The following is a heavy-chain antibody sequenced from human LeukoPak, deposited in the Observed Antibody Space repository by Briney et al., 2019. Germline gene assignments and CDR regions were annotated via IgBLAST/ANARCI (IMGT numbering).Heavy chain of an antibody. J-gene: IGHJ4*02. CDR3: ARGKGTSYLSSFDY. CDR2: ISYDGSNE. V-gene: IGHV3-30*04. D-gene: IGHD6-6*01. Sequence: QTGGSLRLSCAASGFTFSSYVMHWVRQAPGKGLEWVAIISYDGSNEYYADSVKGRFTISRDNSKNTLYLQMNSLRAADTAVYYCARGKGTSYLSSFDYWGQGTLVTVSS. CDR1: GFTFSSYV.